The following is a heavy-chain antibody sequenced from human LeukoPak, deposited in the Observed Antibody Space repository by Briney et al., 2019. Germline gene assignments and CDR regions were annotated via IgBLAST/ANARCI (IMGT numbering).Heavy chain of an antibody. CDR2: IDSSGSYT. CDR1: GFTFSSYA. D-gene: IGHD2-2*01. Sequence: GGSLRLSCAVSGFTFSSYAMSWVRQAPEKGLEWVSAIDSSGSYTWYDDSVKGRFTISRDNSKNTLYLQVNSLRAEDTAVYYCARDYCSSTSCLFDYWGQGTLVTVSS. V-gene: IGHV3-23*01. J-gene: IGHJ4*02. CDR3: ARDYCSSTSCLFDY.